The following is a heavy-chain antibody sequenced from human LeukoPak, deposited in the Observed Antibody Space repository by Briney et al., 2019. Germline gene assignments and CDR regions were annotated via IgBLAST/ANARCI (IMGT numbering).Heavy chain of an antibody. J-gene: IGHJ4*02. CDR2: ISYDGSNK. Sequence: GRSLRLSCAASGFTFSSYAMHWVRQAPGKGLEWVAVISYDGSNKYYADSVKGRFTISRDDSKNTLYLQMNSLRAEDTAVYYCARGGYSGYDVLGFYFDYWGQGTLVTVSS. V-gene: IGHV3-30-3*01. D-gene: IGHD5-12*01. CDR1: GFTFSSYA. CDR3: ARGGYSGYDVLGFYFDY.